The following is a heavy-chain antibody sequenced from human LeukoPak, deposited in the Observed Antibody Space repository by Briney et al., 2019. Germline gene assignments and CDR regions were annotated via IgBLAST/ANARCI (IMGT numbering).Heavy chain of an antibody. CDR3: ARGYSSGWTWYYYYYYGMGV. D-gene: IGHD6-19*01. Sequence: GASVKVSCKASGYTFTSYDINWVRQATGQGLEWMGWMNPNSGNTGYAQKFQGRVTMTRNTSISTAYMELSSLRSEDTAVYYCARGYSSGWTWYYYYYYGMGVWGQGTTVTVSS. J-gene: IGHJ6*02. CDR2: MNPNSGNT. CDR1: GYTFTSYD. V-gene: IGHV1-8*01.